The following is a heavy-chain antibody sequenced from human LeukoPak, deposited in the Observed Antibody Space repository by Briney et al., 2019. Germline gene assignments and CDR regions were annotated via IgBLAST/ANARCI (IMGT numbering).Heavy chain of an antibody. CDR3: AALGGGS. V-gene: IGHV4-61*02. J-gene: IGHJ5*02. CDR2: IYRSGST. CDR1: GGSISSGSSY. Sequence: SQTLSLTCTVSGGSISSGSSYLSWIRQPAGKGLEWIGRIYRSGSTNYNPSLKSRVTILLDTSKNQFSLKLTSVTAADTAVYYCAALGGGSWGQGTQVTVSS. D-gene: IGHD3-10*01.